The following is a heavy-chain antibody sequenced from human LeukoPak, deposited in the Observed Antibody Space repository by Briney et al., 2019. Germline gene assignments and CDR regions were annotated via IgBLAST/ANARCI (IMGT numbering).Heavy chain of an antibody. CDR1: GFTFSNSW. CDR2: ISGDGSST. Sequence: PGGSLRLSCAASGFTFSNSWMHWVGQAPGEGLVWVSRISGDGSSTNNADSVKGRFTISRDNAKNTLYLQMNSLRTEDTAVYYCARGVDNSYGYVFWGQGTRVAVSP. J-gene: IGHJ4*02. CDR3: ARGVDNSYGYVF. V-gene: IGHV3-74*01. D-gene: IGHD5-18*01.